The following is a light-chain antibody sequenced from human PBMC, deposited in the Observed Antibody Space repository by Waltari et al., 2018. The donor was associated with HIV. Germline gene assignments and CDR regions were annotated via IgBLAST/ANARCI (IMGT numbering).Light chain of an antibody. Sequence: EIVLTQSPATLSLSPGERATPSCRASQSVSSYLAWYQQKPGQAPRLLIYDASNRATGIPARFSGSGPGTDFTLTSSSLEPEDCAVYYCQQRLTFGGGTKVEIK. CDR2: DAS. CDR3: QQRLT. CDR1: QSVSSY. J-gene: IGKJ4*01. V-gene: IGKV3D-11*02.